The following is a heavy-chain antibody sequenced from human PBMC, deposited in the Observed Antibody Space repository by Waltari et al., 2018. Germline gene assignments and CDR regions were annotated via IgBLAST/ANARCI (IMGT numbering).Heavy chain of an antibody. J-gene: IGHJ6*02. CDR2: ITSGSRST. CDR1: GFTFHSYA. D-gene: IGHD3-16*01. V-gene: IGHV3-23*01. CDR3: AKGTAAFYYGMDV. Sequence: EVQLLESGGDLVQPGGSLTLSCAASGFTFHSYAMNWVRQAPGKGREGVSAITSGSRSTYYADSVKGRFTISRDNSKNTAYLQMNSLRAGDTAIYYCAKGTAAFYYGMDVWGQGTTVTVSS.